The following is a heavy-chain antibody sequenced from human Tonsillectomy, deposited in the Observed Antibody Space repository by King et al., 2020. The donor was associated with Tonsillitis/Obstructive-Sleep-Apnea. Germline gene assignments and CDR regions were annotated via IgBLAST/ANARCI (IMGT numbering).Heavy chain of an antibody. CDR3: ARDYCSTTSCYARYFDY. J-gene: IGHJ4*02. D-gene: IGHD2-2*01. Sequence: VQLVESEAEVKKPGASVKVSCKASGYTFTNYGISWVRQAPGQGLERMGWISAYSANTNYAQKLQGRVTMTTDTSTSTAYMELRSLRSDDTAVYYCARDYCSTTSCYARYFDYWGQGTLVTVSS. CDR2: ISAYSANT. CDR1: GYTFTNYG. V-gene: IGHV1-18*01.